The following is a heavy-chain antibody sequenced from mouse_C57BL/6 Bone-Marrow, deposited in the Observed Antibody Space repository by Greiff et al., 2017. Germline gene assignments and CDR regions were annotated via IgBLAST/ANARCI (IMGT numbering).Heavy chain of an antibody. J-gene: IGHJ4*01. V-gene: IGHV13-2*01. CDR1: GFTFSNYR. D-gene: IGHD2-4*01. Sequence: QVQLVETGGGLVRPGHSLKLSCVTSGFTFSNYRMHWLRQPPGKRLEWIAVLTVKSANYGAHYDEPVKGRFASSRYDSKSSVYREVIRVREEDTATYFCSSSDYYYAMDYWGQGTSVTVSS. CDR3: SSSDYYYAMDY. CDR2: LTVKSANYGA.